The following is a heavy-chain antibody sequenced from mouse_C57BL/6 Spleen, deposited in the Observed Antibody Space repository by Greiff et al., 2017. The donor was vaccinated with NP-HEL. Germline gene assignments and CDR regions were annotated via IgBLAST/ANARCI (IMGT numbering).Heavy chain of an antibody. CDR3: ARSGYYGSSYDFDY. CDR1: GYAFSSSW. CDR2: IYPGDGDT. D-gene: IGHD1-1*01. J-gene: IGHJ2*01. Sequence: QVQLQQSGPELVKPGASVKISCKASGYAFSSSWMNWVKQSPGKGLEWIGRIYPGDGDTNYNGKFKGKATLTADKSSSTAYMQLSSLTSEDSAVYFCARSGYYGSSYDFDYWGQGTTLTVSS. V-gene: IGHV1-82*01.